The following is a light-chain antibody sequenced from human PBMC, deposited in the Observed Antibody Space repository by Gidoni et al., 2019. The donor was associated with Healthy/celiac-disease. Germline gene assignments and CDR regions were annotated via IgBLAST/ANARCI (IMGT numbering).Light chain of an antibody. CDR1: PSISGT. J-gene: IGKJ4*01. CDR3: QQRGNWPLT. V-gene: IGKV3-11*01. Sequence: ATLSSLPGERTPIDGKASPSISGTLAWYQPKPGQAPRLLICDASNRATGIPARFSGSGSGTDFTLTISSLEPEDIAVYYCQQRGNWPLTFGVGTKVEIK. CDR2: DAS.